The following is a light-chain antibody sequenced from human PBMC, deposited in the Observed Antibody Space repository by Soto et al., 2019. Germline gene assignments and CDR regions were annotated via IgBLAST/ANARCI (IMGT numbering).Light chain of an antibody. CDR1: SSDVGGYDY. CDR3: SSYVGSNYLV. J-gene: IGLJ2*01. V-gene: IGLV2-8*01. Sequence: QSALTQPPSASGSPGQSVTISCAGTSSDVGGYDYVSWYQQHPGKAPKLMIYEVTKRPSGVPDRFSGSKSGNTASLTVSALQAEDAADYYRSSYVGSNYLVFGGGTQLPVL. CDR2: EVT.